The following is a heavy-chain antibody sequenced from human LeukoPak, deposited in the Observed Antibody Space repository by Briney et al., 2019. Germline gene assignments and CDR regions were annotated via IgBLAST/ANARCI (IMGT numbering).Heavy chain of an antibody. CDR3: ARESGLPYYYYMDV. J-gene: IGHJ6*03. V-gene: IGHV4-59*01. CDR2: IYYSGST. D-gene: IGHD3-10*01. CDR1: GGSISSYY. Sequence: PSETLSLTCTVSGGSISSYYWSWIRQPPGKGLEWIGYIYYSGSTNYNPSLKSRVTISVDTSKNQFSLKLSSVTAADTAVYYCARESGLPYYYYMDVWGTGTTVTVSS.